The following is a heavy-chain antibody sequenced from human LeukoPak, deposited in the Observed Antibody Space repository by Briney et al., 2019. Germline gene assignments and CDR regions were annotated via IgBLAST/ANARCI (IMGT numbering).Heavy chain of an antibody. CDR2: INTYTGAP. D-gene: IGHD6-6*01. CDR3: AIIVPPFDC. Sequence: GASVKVSCKASGYIFTSYAINWVRQAPGQGLEWVGWINTYTGAPTYAQGFTGRFVFSLDTSVSTAYLQINSLKAEDTAIYYCAIIVPPFDCWGQGTLVTVSS. CDR1: GYIFTSYA. J-gene: IGHJ4*02. V-gene: IGHV7-4-1*02.